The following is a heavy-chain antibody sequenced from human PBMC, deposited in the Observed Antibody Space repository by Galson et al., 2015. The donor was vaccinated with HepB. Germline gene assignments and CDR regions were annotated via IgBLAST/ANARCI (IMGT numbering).Heavy chain of an antibody. J-gene: IGHJ5*02. Sequence: SVKVSCKASGYTFTSYDINWVRQATGQGLEWMGWMNPNSGNTGYAQKFQGRVTMTRNTSTSTAYMELSSLRSEDTAVYYCARGRRSGYYFLRSAWFDPWGQGTLVTVSS. V-gene: IGHV1-8*01. D-gene: IGHD3-3*01. CDR1: GYTFTSYD. CDR2: MNPNSGNT. CDR3: ARGRRSGYYFLRSAWFDP.